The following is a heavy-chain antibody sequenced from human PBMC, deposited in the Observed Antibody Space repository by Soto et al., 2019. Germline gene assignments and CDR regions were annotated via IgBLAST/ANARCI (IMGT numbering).Heavy chain of an antibody. CDR3: ASLVAAAGYDLREAWFDP. CDR2: ISAYNGNT. V-gene: IGHV1-18*01. Sequence: ASVKVSCKASGYTFTSYGISWVRQAPGQGHEWMGWISAYNGNTNYAQKLQGRVTMTTDTSTSTAYMELRSLRSDDTAVYYCASLVAAAGYDLREAWFDPWGQGTLVTVSS. D-gene: IGHD6-13*01. J-gene: IGHJ5*02. CDR1: GYTFTSYG.